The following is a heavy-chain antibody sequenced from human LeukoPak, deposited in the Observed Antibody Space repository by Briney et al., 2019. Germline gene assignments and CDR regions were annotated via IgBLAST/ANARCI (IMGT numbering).Heavy chain of an antibody. CDR1: GFTFTSSA. CDR3: AAQDYGGNSRDY. J-gene: IGHJ4*02. D-gene: IGHD4-23*01. V-gene: IGHV1-58*01. CDR2: IAVGSGNT. Sequence: ASVKVSCKASGFTFTSSAVQWVRQARGQRLEWIGWIAVGSGNTNYAQKFQERVTITRDMSTSTAYMELSSLRSEDTAVYYCAAQDYGGNSRDYWGQGTLVTVSS.